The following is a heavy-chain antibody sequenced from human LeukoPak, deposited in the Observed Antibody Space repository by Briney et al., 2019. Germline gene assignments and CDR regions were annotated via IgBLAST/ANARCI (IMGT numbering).Heavy chain of an antibody. CDR1: GFSFSGYA. D-gene: IGHD6-19*01. CDR3: AKIRAPSGWFNSDY. CDR2: ISGSGDST. Sequence: GMSLRLSCGASGFSFSGYAMHWVRQAPGKGLEWVSGISGSGDSTYYADSVKGRFTISRDNSKNTLYLQMNSLRLEDTAAYYCAKIRAPSGWFNSDYWGQGTLVTVSS. J-gene: IGHJ4*02. V-gene: IGHV3-23*01.